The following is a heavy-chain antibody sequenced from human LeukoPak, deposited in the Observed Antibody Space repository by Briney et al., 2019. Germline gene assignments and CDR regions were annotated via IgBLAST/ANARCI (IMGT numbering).Heavy chain of an antibody. V-gene: IGHV4-4*09. Sequence: PSETLSLTCTVSGGSISSYYWSWIRQPPGKGLEWIGYIYTSGSTNYNPSLKSRVTISVDTSKNQFSLKLSSVTAADTAVYYCARDDPRGPDYWGQGTLVTVSS. CDR1: GGSISSYY. J-gene: IGHJ4*02. CDR2: IYTSGST. D-gene: IGHD1-1*01. CDR3: ARDDPRGPDY.